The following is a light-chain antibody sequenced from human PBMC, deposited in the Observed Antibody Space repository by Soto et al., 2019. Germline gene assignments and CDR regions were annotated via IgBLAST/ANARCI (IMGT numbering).Light chain of an antibody. Sequence: DIQMTQSPSILSASVGDSVTITCRASQSISIWLAWYQQKPGKAPKLLLFDVSTLESGVPSRFSGSRSGTEFTLTISSLQPDDFATYFCQQYHSYSPLTFGGGTKVEIK. V-gene: IGKV1-5*01. CDR1: QSISIW. J-gene: IGKJ4*01. CDR3: QQYHSYSPLT. CDR2: DVS.